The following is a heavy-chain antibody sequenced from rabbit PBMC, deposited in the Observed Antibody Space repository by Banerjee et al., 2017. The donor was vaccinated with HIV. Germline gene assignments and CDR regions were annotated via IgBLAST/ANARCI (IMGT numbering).Heavy chain of an antibody. Sequence: QEQLEESGGDLVKPEGSLTLTCTASGFSFSSYWMCWVRQAPGKGLEWIGCIATGSSGSTYYASWAKGRFTISSHNAQNTLYLQLNSLTAADTATYFCARAAIGGYGYNLWGQGTLVTVS. CDR2: IATGSSGST. D-gene: IGHD6-1*01. J-gene: IGHJ4*01. V-gene: IGHV1S45*01. CDR1: GFSFSSYW. CDR3: ARAAIGGYGYNL.